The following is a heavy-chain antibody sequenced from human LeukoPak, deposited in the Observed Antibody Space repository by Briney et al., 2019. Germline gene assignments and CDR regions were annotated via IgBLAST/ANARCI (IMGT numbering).Heavy chain of an antibody. Sequence: GGSLRLSCAASGFTFSTYGMSWVRQAPGKGLEWVSAIGGSGGGTYYADSVKGRFTISRDNSKNTLYLQMNSLRAEDTAVYYCAKPSYGDYVVVTYFHWGQGTLVTVSS. CDR2: IGGSGGGT. CDR1: GFTFSTYG. J-gene: IGHJ4*02. V-gene: IGHV3-23*01. CDR3: AKPSYGDYVVVTYFH. D-gene: IGHD4-17*01.